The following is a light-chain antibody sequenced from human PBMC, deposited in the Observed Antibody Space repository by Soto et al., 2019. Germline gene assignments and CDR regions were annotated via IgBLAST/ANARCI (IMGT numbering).Light chain of an antibody. CDR1: RSNIGNNF. CDR3: QSYDSTLSDRYV. CDR2: GNI. V-gene: IGLV1-40*01. J-gene: IGLJ1*01. Sequence: QSVLTQPPSVSAAPGQEVTISCSGSRSNIGNNFVSWYQQFPGTAPKLLIFGNINRPSGVPDRFSGSKSGTSASLTITGLQAEDEGDYYCQSYDSTLSDRYVFGTGTKVTVL.